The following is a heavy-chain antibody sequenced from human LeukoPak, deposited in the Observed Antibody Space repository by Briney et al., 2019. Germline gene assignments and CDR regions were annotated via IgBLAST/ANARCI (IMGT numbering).Heavy chain of an antibody. D-gene: IGHD2-8*02. CDR2: VSPGGYI. V-gene: IGHV4-34*01. J-gene: IGHJ5*02. Sequence: SETLSLTCTVSGVSFNAYYWSWIRQSTRKRLEWIGEVSPGGYIKYNPSLRSRVTISVDTSENQLSLRLSSVTAADTAMYYCARIRCGHTGDICYNHWAQGTLVTVSS. CDR3: ARIRCGHTGDICYNH. CDR1: GVSFNAYY.